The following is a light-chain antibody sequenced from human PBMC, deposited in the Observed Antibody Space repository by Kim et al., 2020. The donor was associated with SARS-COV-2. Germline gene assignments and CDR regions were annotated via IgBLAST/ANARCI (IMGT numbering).Light chain of an antibody. CDR1: QSISSY. V-gene: IGKV3-11*01. Sequence: EIVLTQSPDTLSLSPGERATLSCRASQSISSYLAWYQQKPGQSPRLLIYAASTRATGIPARFSGSGSGTDFSLTISSLEPGDFAVYYCQQRNSWPLTFGGGTKVEI. J-gene: IGKJ4*01. CDR2: AAS. CDR3: QQRNSWPLT.